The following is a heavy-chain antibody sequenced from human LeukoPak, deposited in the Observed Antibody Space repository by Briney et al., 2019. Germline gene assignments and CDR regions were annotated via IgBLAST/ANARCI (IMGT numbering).Heavy chain of an antibody. Sequence: GGSLRLSCAASGFTFSSNSMNWVRQAPGKGLEWVSSISTSSSYIYYADSVKGRFTISRDNTKKSLYLQMNSLRAEDTAVYYCARGASSSWYKDYWGQGTLVTVSS. CDR3: ARGASSSWYKDY. CDR1: GFTFSSNS. J-gene: IGHJ4*02. CDR2: ISTSSSYI. V-gene: IGHV3-21*01. D-gene: IGHD6-13*01.